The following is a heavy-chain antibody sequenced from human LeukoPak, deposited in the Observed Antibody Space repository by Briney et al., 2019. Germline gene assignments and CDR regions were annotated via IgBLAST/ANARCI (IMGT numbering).Heavy chain of an antibody. CDR1: GGSISSSGYY. V-gene: IGHV4-39*01. D-gene: IGHD5-18*01. J-gene: IGHJ4*02. CDR2: IYYSGSS. CDR3: ARLTYNSGRYHFDY. Sequence: SETLSLTCTVSGGSISSSGYYWSWIRQPPGKGLEWIGNIYYSGSSYYNPSLKSRVTISVATSKNQFSLKLTSVTAADTAVYYCARLTYNSGRYHFDYWGQGTLVTVSS.